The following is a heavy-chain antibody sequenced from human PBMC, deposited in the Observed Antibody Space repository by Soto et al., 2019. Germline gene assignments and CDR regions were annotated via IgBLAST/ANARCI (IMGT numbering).Heavy chain of an antibody. CDR2: IYYSGST. V-gene: IGHV4-59*01. CDR1: GCSISSYY. CDR3: ARDPGDDYYYYSIDV. J-gene: IGHJ6*03. Sequence: QVQLQESGPGLVKPSETLSLTCTVSGCSISSYYWSWIRQPPGKGLEWIGYIYYSGSTNYNPSLKSRVTISVDTSKNQFSLKLSSVTAADTAVYYCARDPGDDYYYYSIDVWGKGTTVTVSS. D-gene: IGHD4-17*01.